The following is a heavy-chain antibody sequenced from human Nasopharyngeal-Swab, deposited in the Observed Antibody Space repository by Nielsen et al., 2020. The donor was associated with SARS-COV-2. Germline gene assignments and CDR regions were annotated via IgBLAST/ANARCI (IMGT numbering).Heavy chain of an antibody. Sequence: GESLKISCAASGFTFSDYWMTWVRQAPGKGLEWVSSISGGGGSTYFADSVRGRFTISRDNSKNTLYLQMNNLRVEDTAVYYCVKGISAVARGYGIDIWGQGTVVTVSS. CDR3: VKGISAVARGYGIDI. J-gene: IGHJ3*02. D-gene: IGHD5-18*01. V-gene: IGHV3-23*01. CDR1: GFTFSDYW. CDR2: ISGGGGST.